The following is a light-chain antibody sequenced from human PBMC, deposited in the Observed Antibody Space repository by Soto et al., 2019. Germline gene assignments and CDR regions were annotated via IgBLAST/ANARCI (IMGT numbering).Light chain of an antibody. CDR1: SSDVGAYNL. CDR3: CTSYECAGKYV. Sequence: QDVWAEPACVTVSTGQSVAISYTGTSSDVGAYNLVSWYQQYPGKAPKLMIYEVSNRPSGVSNRFSGSKSGNTASLTISGLQAEDEADYYCCTSYECAGKYVFGTGTKVTVL. J-gene: IGLJ1*01. CDR2: EVS. V-gene: IGLV2-14*01.